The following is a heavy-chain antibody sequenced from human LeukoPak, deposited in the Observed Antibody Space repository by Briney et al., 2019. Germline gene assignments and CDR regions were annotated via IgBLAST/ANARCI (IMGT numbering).Heavy chain of an antibody. V-gene: IGHV4-39*01. CDR1: GGSISSSSYY. CDR3: ASRLGYCSGGSCYSKRGYYYYMDV. D-gene: IGHD2-15*01. J-gene: IGHJ6*03. Sequence: SETLSLTCTVSGGSISSSSYYWGWIRQPPGKGLEWIGSIYYSVSTYYNPSLKGRVTISVDTSKNQFSLKLSSVTAADTAVYYCASRLGYCSGGSCYSKRGYYYYMDVWGKGTTVTVSS. CDR2: IYYSVST.